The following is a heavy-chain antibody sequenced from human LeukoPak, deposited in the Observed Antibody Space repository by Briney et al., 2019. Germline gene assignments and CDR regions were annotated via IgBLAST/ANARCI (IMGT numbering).Heavy chain of an antibody. CDR3: ARAVAGQIDY. CDR2: ISSSSSYI. Sequence: PGGSLRLSCAASGFTFSSYSMNWVRQAPGKGLEWVSSISSSSSYIYYADSAKGRFTISRDNAKNSLYLQMNSLRAEDTAVYYCARAVAGQIDYWGQGTLVTVSS. D-gene: IGHD6-19*01. J-gene: IGHJ4*02. V-gene: IGHV3-21*01. CDR1: GFTFSSYS.